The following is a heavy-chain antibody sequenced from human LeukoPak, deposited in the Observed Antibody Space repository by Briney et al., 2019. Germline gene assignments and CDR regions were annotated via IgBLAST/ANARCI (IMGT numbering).Heavy chain of an antibody. CDR3: ARDRGRYYMDV. D-gene: IGHD6-25*01. CDR2: ITSSSASI. V-gene: IGHV3-21*01. J-gene: IGHJ6*03. Sequence: GGSLRLSCAASGFTFSTYSMNWVRQAPGKGLEWVSSITSSSASIYYADSVKGRFTISRDNAKNSLYLQMNSLRAEDTAVYYCARDRGRYYMDVWGKGTTVTISS. CDR1: GFTFSTYS.